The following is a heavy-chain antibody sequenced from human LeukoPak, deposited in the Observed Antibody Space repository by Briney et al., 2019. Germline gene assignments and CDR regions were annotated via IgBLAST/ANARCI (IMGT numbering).Heavy chain of an antibody. J-gene: IGHJ5*02. CDR1: GYTFTSYG. CDR3: ARDNSVRDEAWWFNP. CDR2: ISPYNGNT. D-gene: IGHD5-24*01. V-gene: IGHV1-18*01. Sequence: ASVKVSCKASGYTFTSYGISWVRQAPGQGLEWMGWISPYNGNTNYAQNFQGRVTMTTDTSTSTAYMDLRSLGSADTAVYYCARDNSVRDEAWWFNPWGQGTLVTVSS.